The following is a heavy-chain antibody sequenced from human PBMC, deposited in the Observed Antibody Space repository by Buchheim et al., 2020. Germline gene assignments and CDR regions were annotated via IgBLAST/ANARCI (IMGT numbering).Heavy chain of an antibody. D-gene: IGHD2-21*02. CDR2: ISYDGSNK. J-gene: IGHJ6*02. Sequence: QVQLVESGGGVVQPGRSLRLSCAASGFTFSSYAMHWVRQAPGKGLEWVAVISYDGSNKYYADSVKGRFTISRDNSKNTLSLQMNSLRAEDTAVYYCARDRDRIVVVTASHYYGMDVWGQGTT. CDR3: ARDRDRIVVVTASHYYGMDV. CDR1: GFTFSSYA. V-gene: IGHV3-30-3*01.